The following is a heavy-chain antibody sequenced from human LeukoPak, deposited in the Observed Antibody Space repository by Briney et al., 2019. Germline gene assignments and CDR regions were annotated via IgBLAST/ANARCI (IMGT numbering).Heavy chain of an antibody. CDR2: ISAYNGNT. V-gene: IGHV1-18*01. J-gene: IGHJ3*02. CDR1: GYTFTSYG. CDR3: ARHYGWGSYYIFDAFDI. D-gene: IGHD3-10*01. Sequence: ASVKVSCKASGYTFTSYGISWVRQAPGQGLEWMGWISAYNGNTNYAQKLQGRVTMTTDTSTSTAYMELRSLRSDDTAVYYCARHYGWGSYYIFDAFDIWGQGTMVTVSS.